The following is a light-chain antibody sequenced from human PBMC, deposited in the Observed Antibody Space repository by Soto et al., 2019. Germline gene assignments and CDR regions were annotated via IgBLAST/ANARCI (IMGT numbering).Light chain of an antibody. CDR1: SSGVGSYNY. CDR3: CSYAGSYAYV. J-gene: IGLJ1*01. CDR2: DVS. Sequence: QSALTQPRSVSGSPGQSVTLSCTGTSSGVGSYNYVSWYQQHPGKAPKLMIYDVSERPSGVPDRFSGSKSGNTASLTISGLQAEDEADYYCCSYAGSYAYVFGTGTKVTVL. V-gene: IGLV2-11*01.